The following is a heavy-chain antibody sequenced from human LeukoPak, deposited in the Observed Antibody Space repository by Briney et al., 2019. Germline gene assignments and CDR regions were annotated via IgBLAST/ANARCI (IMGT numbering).Heavy chain of an antibody. CDR3: AVHGYSSGWCYFDY. J-gene: IGHJ4*02. CDR2: INSDGSST. V-gene: IGHV3-74*01. D-gene: IGHD6-19*01. CDR1: GFTFSRYW. Sequence: GGSLRLSCAASGFTFSRYWMHWVRQGPGKGLVWVSRINSDGSSTSYADSVKGRFTISRDNAKNTLYLQMNSLRAEDTAVYYCAVHGYSSGWCYFDYWGQGTLVTVSS.